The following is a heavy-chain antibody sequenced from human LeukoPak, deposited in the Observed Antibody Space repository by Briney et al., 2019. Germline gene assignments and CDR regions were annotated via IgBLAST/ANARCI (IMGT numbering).Heavy chain of an antibody. D-gene: IGHD6-19*01. CDR2: IYTSGST. J-gene: IGHJ6*03. CDR3: ARDRLSYSSGWQGAYMDV. Sequence: SETLSLTCAVYGGSFSGYYWSWIRQPPGKGLEWIGRIYTSGSTNYNPSLKSRVTMSVDTSKNQFSLKLSSVTAADTAVYYCARDRLSYSSGWQGAYMDVWGKGTTVTISS. V-gene: IGHV4-4*07. CDR1: GGSFSGYY.